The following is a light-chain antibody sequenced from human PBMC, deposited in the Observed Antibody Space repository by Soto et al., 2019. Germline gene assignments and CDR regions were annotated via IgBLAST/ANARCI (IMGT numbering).Light chain of an antibody. V-gene: IGKV1-5*01. Sequence: DIQMTQSPATLSASVGDRVTITCRASHNVNRWLAWYQQKPGKAPNLLIYDASSLQSGVPSRFSGSASGTEFSLAISRLQPDDFATYYCQQYETYPGTFGQGTKLEMK. J-gene: IGKJ2*01. CDR2: DAS. CDR1: HNVNRW. CDR3: QQYETYPGT.